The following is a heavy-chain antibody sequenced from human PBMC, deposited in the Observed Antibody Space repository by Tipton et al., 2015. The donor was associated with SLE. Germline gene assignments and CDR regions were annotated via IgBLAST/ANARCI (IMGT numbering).Heavy chain of an antibody. CDR2: IYYSGST. D-gene: IGHD6-6*01. J-gene: IGHJ6*03. CDR3: ARSIEYQTFYYYYYMDV. Sequence: GLVKPSETLSLTCTVSGGSISSSSYYWGWIRQPPGKGLEWIGSIYYSGSTYYNPSLKSRVTISVDTSKNQFSLKLSSVTAADTAVYYCARSIEYQTFYYYYYMDVWGKGTTVTVSS. V-gene: IGHV4-39*07. CDR1: GGSISSSSYY.